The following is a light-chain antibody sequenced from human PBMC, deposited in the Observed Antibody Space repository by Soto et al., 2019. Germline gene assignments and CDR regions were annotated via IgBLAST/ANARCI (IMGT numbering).Light chain of an antibody. CDR2: DAS. CDR3: QQYERPPFA. V-gene: IGKV3-20*01. J-gene: IGKJ2*01. CDR1: QRVSNSY. Sequence: EIVLTQSPGTLSLFPGDRATLSCRASQRVSNSYLAWFQQKPGQAPRLLIYDASSRAAGVPDRVSGGGSGTVFTLTISALEPEDFALYFCQQYERPPFAFGQGTRLEI.